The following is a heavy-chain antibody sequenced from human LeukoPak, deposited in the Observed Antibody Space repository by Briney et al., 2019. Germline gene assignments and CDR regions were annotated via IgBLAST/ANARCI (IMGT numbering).Heavy chain of an antibody. J-gene: IGHJ3*02. Sequence: TSVKVSCKASGYTFTSYYMHWVRQAPGQGLEWMGIINASGGSTRYAQKLQRRVTMTRDTYTSTVYMELSSLSSEHTAVYYCARPRKIATIDAFEIWGQGTMVTVSS. CDR2: INASGGST. CDR1: GYTFTSYY. V-gene: IGHV1-46*01. D-gene: IGHD5-24*01. CDR3: ARPRKIATIDAFEI.